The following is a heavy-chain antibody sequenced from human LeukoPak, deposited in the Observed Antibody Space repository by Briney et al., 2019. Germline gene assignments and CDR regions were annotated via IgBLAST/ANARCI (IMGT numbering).Heavy chain of an antibody. CDR3: ARDPYDFWSGYPSNFDY. Sequence: GGSLRLSCAASGFTFSSYSMNWVRQAPGKGLEWVSYISSSSSTIYYADSVKGRFTISRDNAKNSLCLQMNSLRAEDTAVYYCARDPYDFWSGYPSNFDYWGQGTLVTVSS. CDR2: ISSSSSTI. J-gene: IGHJ4*02. V-gene: IGHV3-48*01. CDR1: GFTFSSYS. D-gene: IGHD3-3*01.